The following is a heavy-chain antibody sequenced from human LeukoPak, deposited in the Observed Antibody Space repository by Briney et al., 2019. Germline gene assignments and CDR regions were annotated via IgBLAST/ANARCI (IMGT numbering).Heavy chain of an antibody. CDR3: AKDLGGGYYDSSFSPDY. CDR2: ISGSGGST. J-gene: IGHJ4*02. V-gene: IGHV3-23*01. D-gene: IGHD3-22*01. Sequence: PGGSLKLSCAASGFTFSSYYMSWVRQAPGKGLEWISAISGSGGSTYYADSVKGRFTISRDNSKNTLYLQMNSLRAEDTAVYYCAKDLGGGYYDSSFSPDYWGQGTLVTVSS. CDR1: GFTFSSYY.